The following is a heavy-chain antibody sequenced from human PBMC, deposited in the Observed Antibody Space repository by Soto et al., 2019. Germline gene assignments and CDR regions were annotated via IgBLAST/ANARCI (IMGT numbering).Heavy chain of an antibody. D-gene: IGHD2-2*02. CDR3: ASEVYCSSTSCYIRGYYYYYGMDV. CDR1: GGTFSSYA. Sequence: GASVKVSCKASGGTFSSYAISWVRQAPGQGLEWMGGIIPIFGTANYAQKFQGRVTITADESTSTAYMELSSLRSDDTAVYYCASEVYCSSTSCYIRGYYYYYGMDVWGQGTTVTVSS. V-gene: IGHV1-69*13. CDR2: IIPIFGTA. J-gene: IGHJ6*02.